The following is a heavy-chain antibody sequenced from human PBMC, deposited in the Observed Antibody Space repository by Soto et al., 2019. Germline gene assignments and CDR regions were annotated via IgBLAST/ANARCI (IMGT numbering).Heavy chain of an antibody. V-gene: IGHV3-49*04. D-gene: IGHD4-17*01. CDR2: IRSKAYGGTT. Sequence: PGGSLRLSCTASGFTLGDYAMRWVRQAPGKGLEWVGFIRSKAYGGTTEYAASVKGRFTISRDDSKSISYLQISILKTEDTAVYYCTRMNGDYDRNWFDPWGQGTLVTVSS. J-gene: IGHJ5*02. CDR1: GFTLGDYA. CDR3: TRMNGDYDRNWFDP.